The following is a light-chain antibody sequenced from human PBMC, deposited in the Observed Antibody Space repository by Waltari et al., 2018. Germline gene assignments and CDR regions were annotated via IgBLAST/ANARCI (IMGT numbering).Light chain of an antibody. CDR2: DAS. V-gene: IGKV3-11*01. CDR3: QQRSSWPLT. Sequence: EIVLTQSPATLSLSTGESATLSCRASQSVSSYLAWYQQKPGQAPRLLIYDASNRATGIPARFSGSGSGTDFTLTISSLEPEDFAVYYCQQRSSWPLTFGQGTKVEIK. CDR1: QSVSSY. J-gene: IGKJ1*01.